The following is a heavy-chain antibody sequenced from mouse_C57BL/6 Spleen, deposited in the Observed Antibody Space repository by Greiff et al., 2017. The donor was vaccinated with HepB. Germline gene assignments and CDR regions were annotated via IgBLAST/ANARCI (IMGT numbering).Heavy chain of an antibody. Sequence: EVKLQESGGGLVKPGGSLKLSCAASGFTFSSYAMSWVRQTPEKRLEWVATISDGGSYTYYPDNVKGRFTISRDKAKNNLYLQMSHLKSEDTAMYYCARDDYGSNYFDYWGQGTTLTVSA. V-gene: IGHV5-4*01. J-gene: IGHJ2*01. D-gene: IGHD1-1*01. CDR1: GFTFSSYA. CDR3: ARDDYGSNYFDY. CDR2: ISDGGSYT.